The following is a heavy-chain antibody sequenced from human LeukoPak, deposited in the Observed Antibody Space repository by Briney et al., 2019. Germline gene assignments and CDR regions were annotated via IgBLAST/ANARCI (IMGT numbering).Heavy chain of an antibody. Sequence: SQTLSLTCAISGDSVSSNSAAWNWIRQSPSRGLEWLGRTHCRSKWYNDYAVSVKSRITINPDTSKNQFSLQLNSVTPEDTAVYYCARDTYYYDSRSPNWFDPWGQGTLVTVSS. D-gene: IGHD3-22*01. V-gene: IGHV6-1*01. CDR2: THCRSKWYN. J-gene: IGHJ5*02. CDR3: ARDTYYYDSRSPNWFDP. CDR1: GDSVSSNSAA.